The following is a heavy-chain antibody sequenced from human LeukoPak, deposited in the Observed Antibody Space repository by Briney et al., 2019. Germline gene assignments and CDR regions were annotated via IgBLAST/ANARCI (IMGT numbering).Heavy chain of an antibody. J-gene: IGHJ4*02. V-gene: IGHV1-18*01. Sequence: ASVKVSCKASVYTVTSYGFCWVRKPPGQGLEWMGWISIYNGNTNYAQKLQGRVTMTTDTSTTTAYMELRSLRSDDTAVYYCARVSSSGDYTYGYWGQGTLVTVSS. CDR2: ISIYNGNT. CDR1: VYTVTSYG. D-gene: IGHD6-19*01. CDR3: ARVSSSGDYTYGY.